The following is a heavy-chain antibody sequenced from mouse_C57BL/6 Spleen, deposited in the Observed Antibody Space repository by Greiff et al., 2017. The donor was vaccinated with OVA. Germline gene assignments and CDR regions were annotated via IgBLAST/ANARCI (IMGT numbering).Heavy chain of an antibody. CDR3: ARDQDYYGSSPWFAY. J-gene: IGHJ3*01. CDR1: GFTFSSYA. D-gene: IGHD1-1*01. V-gene: IGHV5-4*01. Sequence: EVQLQESGGGLVKPGGSLKLSCAASGFTFSSYAMSWVRQTPEKRLEWVATISDGGSYTYYPDNVKGRFTISRDNAKNNLYLQMSHLKSEDTAMYYCARDQDYYGSSPWFAYWGQGTLVTVSA. CDR2: ISDGGSYT.